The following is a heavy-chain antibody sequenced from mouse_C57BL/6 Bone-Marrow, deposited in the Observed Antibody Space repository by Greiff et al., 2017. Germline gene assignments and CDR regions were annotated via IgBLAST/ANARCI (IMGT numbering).Heavy chain of an antibody. CDR2: IDPETGGT. CDR1: GYTFTDYE. Sequence: QVQLQQSGAELVRPGASVTLSCKASGYTFTDYEMHWVKQTPVHGLEWIGAIDPETGGTAYNQKFKGKAILTADKSSSTAYMELRSLTSEDSAVYYCTRERDYDLDYWGQGTTLTVSS. J-gene: IGHJ2*01. D-gene: IGHD2-4*01. CDR3: TRERDYDLDY. V-gene: IGHV1-15*01.